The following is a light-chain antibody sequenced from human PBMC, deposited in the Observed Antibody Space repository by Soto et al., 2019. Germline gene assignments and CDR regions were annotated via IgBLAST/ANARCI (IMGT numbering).Light chain of an antibody. CDR3: QQLNSYPIT. J-gene: IGKJ5*01. V-gene: IGKV1-9*01. CDR2: VVS. CDR1: QGISSY. Sequence: DIQLIQSPSFLSASVGDRVTITCRASQGISSYLAWYQQKPGKAPKLLIYVVSTLQSGVPSRFSGSGSGTEFTLTISSLQPEDFATYYCQQLNSYPITFGQGTRLEIK.